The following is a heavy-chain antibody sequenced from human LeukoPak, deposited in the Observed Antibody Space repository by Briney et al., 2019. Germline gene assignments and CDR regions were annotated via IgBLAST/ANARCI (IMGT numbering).Heavy chain of an antibody. D-gene: IGHD5-18*01. J-gene: IGHJ4*02. CDR3: TRQLWFDY. V-gene: IGHV4-39*01. Sequence: SETLSLTCTVSGDSISSSSYYWGWIRQPPGKGLEWIGSIYYSGSTYYNPSLKSRVTISVDTSKNQFSLKLSSVTAADTAVYYCTRQLWFDYWGQGTLVTVSS. CDR1: GDSISSSSYY. CDR2: IYYSGST.